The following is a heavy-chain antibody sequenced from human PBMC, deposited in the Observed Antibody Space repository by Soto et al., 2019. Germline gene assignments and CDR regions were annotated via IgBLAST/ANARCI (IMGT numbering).Heavy chain of an antibody. J-gene: IGHJ6*02. V-gene: IGHV3-48*03. CDR1: GFTFSSYE. Sequence: PGGSLRLSCAASGFTFSSYEMNWVRQAPGKGLEWVSYISSSGSTIYYADSVKGRFTISRDNAKNSLYLQMNSLRAEDTAVYYCARALDIVATIVGDYYYGMDVWGQGTTVTVSS. D-gene: IGHD5-12*01. CDR3: ARALDIVATIVGDYYYGMDV. CDR2: ISSSGSTI.